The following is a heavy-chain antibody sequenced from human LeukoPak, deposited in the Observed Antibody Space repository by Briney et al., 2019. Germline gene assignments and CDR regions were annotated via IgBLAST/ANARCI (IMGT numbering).Heavy chain of an antibody. Sequence: ASVKVSCKASGYSFTGYHMHWVRQAPGQGLERMGLINPNSGGTNYAQKFQGRVTMTRDMSISTAYMELSRLRSDDTAGYYCGRFGTYYYGSGAVGYFEYWGQGTLLTVSS. CDR2: INPNSGGT. CDR1: GYSFTGYH. CDR3: GRFGTYYYGSGAVGYFEY. J-gene: IGHJ4*02. V-gene: IGHV1-2*02. D-gene: IGHD3-10*01.